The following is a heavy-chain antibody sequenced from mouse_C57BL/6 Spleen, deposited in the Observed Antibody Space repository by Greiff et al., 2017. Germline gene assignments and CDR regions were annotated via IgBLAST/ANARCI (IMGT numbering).Heavy chain of an antibody. CDR3: ARSYCDYDYFDY. D-gene: IGHD2-4*01. V-gene: IGHV1-82*01. J-gene: IGHJ2*01. Sequence: LMESGPELVKPGASVKISCKASGYAFSSSWMNWVKQRPGKGLEWIGRIYPGDGDTNYNGKFKGKATLTADKSSSTAYMQLSSLTSEDSAVYFCARSYCDYDYFDYWGQGTTLTVSS. CDR1: GYAFSSSW. CDR2: IYPGDGDT.